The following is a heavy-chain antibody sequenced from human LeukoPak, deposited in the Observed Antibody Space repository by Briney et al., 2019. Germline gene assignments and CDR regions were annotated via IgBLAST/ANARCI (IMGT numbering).Heavy chain of an antibody. J-gene: IGHJ4*02. CDR1: GYTSTGYY. Sequence: ASVKVSCKASGYTSTGYYIHWVRQAPGQGLEWMGWINPNSGGTNYAQKFQGRVTMTRDTSISTAYMELSRLRSDDTAVYYCARGSRIAARTGYFDYWGRGTLVTVSS. CDR3: ARGSRIAARTGYFDY. D-gene: IGHD6-6*01. V-gene: IGHV1-2*02. CDR2: INPNSGGT.